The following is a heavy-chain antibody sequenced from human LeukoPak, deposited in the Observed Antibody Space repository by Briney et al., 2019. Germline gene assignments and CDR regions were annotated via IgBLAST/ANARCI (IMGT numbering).Heavy chain of an antibody. D-gene: IGHD1-1*01. V-gene: IGHV3-11*01. CDR1: GFTFSDYY. J-gene: IGHJ6*02. Sequence: KPGGSLRLSCAASGFTFSDYYMSWIRQAPGKGLEWVSYISSSGSTIYYADSVKGRFTISRDNAKNSLYLQTNSLRAEDTAVYYCARQGTGTTPDRPFYYYYGMDVWGQGTTVTVSS. CDR3: ARQGTGTTPDRPFYYYYGMDV. CDR2: ISSSGSTI.